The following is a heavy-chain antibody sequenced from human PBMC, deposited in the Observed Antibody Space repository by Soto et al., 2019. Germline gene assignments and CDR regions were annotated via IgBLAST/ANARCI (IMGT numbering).Heavy chain of an antibody. J-gene: IGHJ6*03. CDR1: GGTFSSYA. CDR3: ARDYGDYSDYYMDV. Sequence: GASVKVSCKASGGTFSSYAISWVRQAPGQGLEWMGGIIPIFGTANYAQKFQGRVTITADKSTSTAYMELSSLRSEDTAVYYCARDYGDYSDYYMDVWGKGTTVTVSS. CDR2: IIPIFGTA. D-gene: IGHD4-17*01. V-gene: IGHV1-69*06.